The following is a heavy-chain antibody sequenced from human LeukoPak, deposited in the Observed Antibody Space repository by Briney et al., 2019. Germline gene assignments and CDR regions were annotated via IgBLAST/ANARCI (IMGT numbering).Heavy chain of an antibody. Sequence: PGVSLRLSCAASGVTFSIYWMHWARHAPGKGLVCVSHINSSGSSTNYAGSVKGRFTISRDNAKRTLYLQMKSMRAEDTAVYYCASQRWLQSSFDYWGQGTLVTVSS. CDR1: GVTFSIYW. CDR2: INSSGSST. J-gene: IGHJ4*02. V-gene: IGHV3-74*01. D-gene: IGHD5-24*01. CDR3: ASQRWLQSSFDY.